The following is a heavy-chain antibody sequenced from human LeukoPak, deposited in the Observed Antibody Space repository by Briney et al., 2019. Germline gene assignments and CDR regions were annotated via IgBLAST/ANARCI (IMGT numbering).Heavy chain of an antibody. CDR1: GGSFSGYY. D-gene: IGHD6-13*01. CDR3: ARGARDIAAAGTIFDY. J-gene: IGHJ4*02. CDR2: INHSGST. V-gene: IGHV4-34*01. Sequence: PSETLSLTCAVYGGSFSGYYWSWIRQPPGKGLEWIGEINHSGSTNYNPSLKSRVTISVDTSKNQFSLKLSSVTAADTAVYYCARGARDIAAAGTIFDYWGQGTLVTVSS.